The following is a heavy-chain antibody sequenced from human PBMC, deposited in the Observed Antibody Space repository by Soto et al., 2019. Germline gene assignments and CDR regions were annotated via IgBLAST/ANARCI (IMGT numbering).Heavy chain of an antibody. J-gene: IGHJ6*02. Sequence: GSLRLSCAASGFTFSSYAMHWVRQAPGKGLEWVAVISYDGSNKYYADSVKGRFTISRDNSKNTLYLQMNSLGAEDTAVYYCARGRYCSSTSCYASVSAFRSRKKYYFYGMDVWGQGTTVTVS. CDR2: ISYDGSNK. CDR1: GFTFSSYA. CDR3: ARGRYCSSTSCYASVSAFRSRKKYYFYGMDV. D-gene: IGHD2-2*01. V-gene: IGHV3-30-3*01.